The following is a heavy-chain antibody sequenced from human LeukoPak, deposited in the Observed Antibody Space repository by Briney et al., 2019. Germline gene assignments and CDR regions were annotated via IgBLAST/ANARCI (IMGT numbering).Heavy chain of an antibody. CDR1: GFTFSSYS. Sequence: PGGSLRLSCAASGFTFSSYSMNWVRQAPGKGLERVSYISRGSRKIYEADSVKGRFAISRDNARNSLFLLMNSLRAEDTAIYYCAREDYYDSRTYPSRRFDYWGQGTLVTVSS. V-gene: IGHV3-48*01. CDR3: AREDYYDSRTYPSRRFDY. CDR2: ISRGSRKI. J-gene: IGHJ4*02. D-gene: IGHD1-26*01.